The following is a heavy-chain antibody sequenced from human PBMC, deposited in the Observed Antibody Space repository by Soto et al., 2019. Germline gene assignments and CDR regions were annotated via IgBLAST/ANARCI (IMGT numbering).Heavy chain of an antibody. CDR2: IIPIFGTA. J-gene: IGHJ5*02. Sequence: QVQLVQSGAEVKKPGSSVKVSCKASGGTFSSYAISWVRQAPGQGLEWMGGIIPIFGTADYAQKFQGRVTITADESTSTAYMELSSLRSEDTAVYYCAGRGYGYTGRYWFDPWGQGTLVTVSS. V-gene: IGHV1-69*01. CDR1: GGTFSSYA. D-gene: IGHD5-12*01. CDR3: AGRGYGYTGRYWFDP.